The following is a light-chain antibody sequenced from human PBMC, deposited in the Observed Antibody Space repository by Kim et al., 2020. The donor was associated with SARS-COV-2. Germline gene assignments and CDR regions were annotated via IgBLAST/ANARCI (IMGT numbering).Light chain of an antibody. CDR3: AAWDGSLGDWV. V-gene: IGLV1-44*01. J-gene: IGLJ3*02. CDR2: RNN. CDR1: SSNIGTNA. Sequence: GQRVTISCSGSSSNIGTNAVHWYQQLPGTAPKLLIYRNNQRPSGVPDRFSGSRSGTSTSLAISGLQSEDEADYYCAAWDGSLGDWVFGGGTKLTVL.